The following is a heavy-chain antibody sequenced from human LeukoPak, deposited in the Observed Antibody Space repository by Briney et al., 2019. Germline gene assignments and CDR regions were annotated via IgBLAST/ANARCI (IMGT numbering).Heavy chain of an antibody. CDR1: GGTFSSYA. Sequence: VASVKVSCKASGGTFSSYAISWVRQAPGQGLEWMGGIIPIFGTANYAQKFQGRVTITADESTSTAYMELSRLRSDDTAVYYCARGQLDVYYYYMDVWGKGTTVTVSS. D-gene: IGHD6-6*01. J-gene: IGHJ6*03. CDR2: IIPIFGTA. CDR3: ARGQLDVYYYYMDV. V-gene: IGHV1-69*13.